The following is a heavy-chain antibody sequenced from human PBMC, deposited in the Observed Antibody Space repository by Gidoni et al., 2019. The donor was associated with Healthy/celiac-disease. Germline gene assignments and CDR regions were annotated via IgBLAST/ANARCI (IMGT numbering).Heavy chain of an antibody. CDR1: GGSFSGYY. D-gene: IGHD5-18*01. V-gene: IGHV4-34*01. CDR2: INHSGST. J-gene: IGHJ6*02. Sequence: QVQLQQWGAGLLKPSETLSLTCAVYGGSFSGYYWSWIRQPPGKGLEWIGEINHSGSTNYNPSLKSRVTISVDTSKNQFSLKLSSVTAADTAVYYCARGGYSYGLAPGGMDVWGQGTTVTVSS. CDR3: ARGGYSYGLAPGGMDV.